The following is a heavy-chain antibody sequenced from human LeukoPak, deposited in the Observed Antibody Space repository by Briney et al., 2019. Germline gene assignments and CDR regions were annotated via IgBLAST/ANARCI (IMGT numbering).Heavy chain of an antibody. CDR3: ARDRPGGDGFDY. V-gene: IGHV4-30-4*01. CDR1: GGSISSGDYY. J-gene: IGHJ4*02. D-gene: IGHD2-21*01. Sequence: SETLSLTCTVSGGSISSGDYYWRWIRQPPGKGLEWIGYIYYSGSTYYNPSLKSRVTISVDTSKNQFSLKLSSVTAADTAVYYCARDRPGGDGFDYWGQGTLVTVSS. CDR2: IYYSGST.